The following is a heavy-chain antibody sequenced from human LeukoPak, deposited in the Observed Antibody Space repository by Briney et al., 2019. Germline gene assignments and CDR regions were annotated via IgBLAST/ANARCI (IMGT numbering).Heavy chain of an antibody. Sequence: ASVKVSCKASGYTFTGYYMHWVRQAPGQGLEWMGWINPNSGGTNYAQKFQGRVTMTRDTSISTAYMGLSSLRSDDTAVYYCSTAFGVVDFDYWGQGTLVTVSS. D-gene: IGHD3-3*01. CDR2: INPNSGGT. CDR3: STAFGVVDFDY. V-gene: IGHV1-2*02. J-gene: IGHJ4*02. CDR1: GYTFTGYY.